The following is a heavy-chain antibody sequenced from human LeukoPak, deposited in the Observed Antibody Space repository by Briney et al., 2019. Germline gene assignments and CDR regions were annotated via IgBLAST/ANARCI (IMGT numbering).Heavy chain of an antibody. J-gene: IGHJ4*02. CDR1: GFTFSSYA. CDR3: AKAMNYYCSGGSCYFDY. D-gene: IGHD2-15*01. Sequence: GGSLRLSCAASGFTFSSYAMSWVRQAPGKGLEWVSAISGSGGSTYYADSVKGWFTISRDNSKNTLYLQMNSLRAEDTAVYYCAKAMNYYCSGGSCYFDYWGQGTLVTVSS. CDR2: ISGSGGST. V-gene: IGHV3-23*01.